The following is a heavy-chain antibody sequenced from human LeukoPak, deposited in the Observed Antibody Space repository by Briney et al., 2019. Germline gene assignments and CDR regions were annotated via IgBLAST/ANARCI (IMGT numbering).Heavy chain of an antibody. CDR3: ARETPYGSGSYFVNYYYYYMDV. D-gene: IGHD3-10*01. Sequence: ASVKVSCKASGYTFTGYYMHWVRQAPGQGLEWIGWINPNSGGTNYAQKFQGRVTMTRNTSISTAYMELSSLRSEDTAVYYCARETPYGSGSYFVNYYYYYMDVWGKGTTVTISS. J-gene: IGHJ6*03. CDR1: GYTFTGYY. CDR2: INPNSGGT. V-gene: IGHV1-2*02.